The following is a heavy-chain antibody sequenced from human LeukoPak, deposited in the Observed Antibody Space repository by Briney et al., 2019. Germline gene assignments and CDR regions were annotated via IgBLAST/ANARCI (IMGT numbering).Heavy chain of an antibody. CDR2: IRYDGSNK. Sequence: GGSLRLSCAASGFSFSTYGLHWVRQAPGKGLEWVAFIRYDGSNKYYADSVKGRFTISRDNSKSTLYLQVNSLRAEDTAVYYCAKDPDYSGQGTLVTVSS. J-gene: IGHJ4*02. CDR1: GFSFSTYG. V-gene: IGHV3-30*02. CDR3: AKDPDY.